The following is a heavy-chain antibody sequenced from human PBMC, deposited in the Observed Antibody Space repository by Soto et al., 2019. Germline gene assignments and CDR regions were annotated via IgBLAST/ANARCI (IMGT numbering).Heavy chain of an antibody. CDR2: INHSGST. D-gene: IGHD3-10*01. CDR1: GASFSGYY. CDR3: ARGGADLRFGEFIYYSYYGMDV. J-gene: IGHJ6*02. Sequence: ETLSPACSVYGASFSGYYWSWIRQPPGKGLEWIGEINHSGSTNYNPSLKSRVTISVDTSKNQFSLKLSSVTAADTAVYYCARGGADLRFGEFIYYSYYGMDVWGQGTTVTVSS. V-gene: IGHV4-34*01.